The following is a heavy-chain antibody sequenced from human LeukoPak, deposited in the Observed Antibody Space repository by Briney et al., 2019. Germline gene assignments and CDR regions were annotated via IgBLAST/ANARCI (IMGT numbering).Heavy chain of an antibody. CDR3: ATGLELRRGSRFYYGMDA. CDR2: INHSGST. CDR1: GGSFSGYY. Sequence: PSETLSLTCAVYGGSFSGYYWSWIRQPPGKGLEWIGEINHSGSTKYNPSLKSRVTISVDTSKNQFSLKLSSVTAADTAVYYCATGLELRRGSRFYYGMDAWGQGTTVTVSS. V-gene: IGHV4-34*01. J-gene: IGHJ6*02. D-gene: IGHD1-7*01.